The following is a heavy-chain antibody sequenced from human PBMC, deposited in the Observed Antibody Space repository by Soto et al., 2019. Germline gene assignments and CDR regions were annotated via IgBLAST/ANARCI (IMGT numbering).Heavy chain of an antibody. V-gene: IGHV4-30-4*01. CDR1: GGSISSGDYY. J-gene: IGHJ4*02. Sequence: SETLSLTCTVSGGSISSGDYYWSWIRQPPGKGLEWIGYIYYSGSTYYNPSLKSRVTISVDTSKNQFSLKLSSVTAADTAVYYCARGGTLYWNDGDHWGQGTLVTVSS. CDR3: ARGGTLYWNDGDH. CDR2: IYYSGST. D-gene: IGHD1-1*01.